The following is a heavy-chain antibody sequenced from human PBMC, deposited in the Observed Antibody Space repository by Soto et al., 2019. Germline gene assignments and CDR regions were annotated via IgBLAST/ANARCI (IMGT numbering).Heavy chain of an antibody. J-gene: IGHJ6*02. CDR2: IKSKTDGGTT. V-gene: IGHV3-15*01. Sequence: GGSLRLSCAASGVTFSNAWMSWVRQAPGKGLEWVGRIKSKTDGGTTDYAAPVKGRFTISRDDSKNTLYLQMNSLKTEDTAVYYCTTQGGYDFWSGYLAPKLHYGMDVWGQGTTVTVSS. CDR3: TTQGGYDFWSGYLAPKLHYGMDV. D-gene: IGHD3-3*01. CDR1: GVTFSNAW.